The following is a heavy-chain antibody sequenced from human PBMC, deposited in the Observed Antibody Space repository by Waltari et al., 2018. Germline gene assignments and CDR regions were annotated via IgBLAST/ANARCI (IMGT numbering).Heavy chain of an antibody. CDR2: INHSGST. CDR1: GGSFSGYY. CDR3: ARIPMYYYDSSGKYYGMDV. D-gene: IGHD3-22*01. V-gene: IGHV4-34*01. J-gene: IGHJ6*02. Sequence: QVQLQQWGAGLLKPSETLSLTCAVYGGSFSGYYWSWIRQPPGKGLEWIGEINHSGSTNYNPSRKSRVTISVDTSKNQFSLKLSSVTAADTAVYYCARIPMYYYDSSGKYYGMDVWGQGTTVTVSS.